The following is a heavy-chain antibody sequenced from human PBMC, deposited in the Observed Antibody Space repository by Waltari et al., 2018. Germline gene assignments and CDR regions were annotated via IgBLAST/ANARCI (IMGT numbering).Heavy chain of an antibody. CDR1: GGTFSSYA. J-gene: IGHJ4*02. CDR3: ARGPDEEVVVAGPFDY. CDR2: IIPIFGTA. V-gene: IGHV1-69*13. D-gene: IGHD2-15*01. Sequence: QVQLVQSGAEVKKPGSSVKVSCKASGGTFSSYAISWVREAPGQGLEWMGGIIPIFGTANYAQKFQGRVTITADESTSTAYMELSSLRSEDTAVYYCARGPDEEVVVAGPFDYWGQGTLVTVSS.